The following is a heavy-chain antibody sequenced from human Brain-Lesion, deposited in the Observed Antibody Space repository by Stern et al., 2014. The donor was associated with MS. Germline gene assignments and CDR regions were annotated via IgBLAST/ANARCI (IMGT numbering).Heavy chain of an antibody. CDR3: ARGRVVPGFQYYATDV. Sequence: QVQLVESGPGLVKPSQTLSLSCTVSGGSISSGGYYWSWIRQPAGKGLEWIGRIFNSGSTSYNPSLKSRVTISIDHSTNQFSLRLTSMTAADTAVYYCARGRVVPGFQYYATDVWGQGTTVIVSS. V-gene: IGHV4-61*02. CDR2: IFNSGST. CDR1: GGSISSGGYY. J-gene: IGHJ6*02. D-gene: IGHD2-2*01.